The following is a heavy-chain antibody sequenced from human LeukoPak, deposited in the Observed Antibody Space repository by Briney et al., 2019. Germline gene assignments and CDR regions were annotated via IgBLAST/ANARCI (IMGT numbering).Heavy chain of an antibody. CDR2: IIPILGIA. CDR3: ARAALGPYSSRQFDP. D-gene: IGHD6-13*01. J-gene: IGHJ5*02. Sequence: GASVKVSCKASGGTFSSYAISWVRQAPGQGLEWMGRIIPILGIANYAQKFQGRVTITADKSTSTAYMELSSLRSEDTAVYYCARAALGPYSSRQFDPWGQGTLVTVPS. CDR1: GGTFSSYA. V-gene: IGHV1-69*04.